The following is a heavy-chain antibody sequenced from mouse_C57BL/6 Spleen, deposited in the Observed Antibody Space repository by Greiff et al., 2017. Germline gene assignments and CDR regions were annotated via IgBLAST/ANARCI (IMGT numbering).Heavy chain of an antibody. V-gene: IGHV2-2*01. CDR2: IWSGGST. Sequence: VQRVESGPGLVQPSQSLSITCTVSGFSLTSYGVHWVRQSPGKGLEWLGVIWSGGSTDYNAAFISRLSISKDNSKSQVFFKMNSLQADDTAIYYCARNWRSNYVYFDVWGTGTTVTVSS. CDR1: GFSLTSYG. D-gene: IGHD2-5*01. J-gene: IGHJ1*03. CDR3: ARNWRSNYVYFDV.